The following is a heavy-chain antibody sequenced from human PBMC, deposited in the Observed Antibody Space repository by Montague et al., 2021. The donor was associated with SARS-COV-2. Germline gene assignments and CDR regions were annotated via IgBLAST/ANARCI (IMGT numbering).Heavy chain of an antibody. D-gene: IGHD3-22*01. CDR2: IYHSAST. Sequence: SETLSLTCAVSGGSISSSNCWWWVRQPPGKGLEWIVEIYHSASTNYNTSLKSRVTISADKTTNKISLKLRWMTAAGTAVYYCARGRVVITMIIMVIWYSYYFDYWGQGTLVTVSS. V-gene: IGHV4-4*02. J-gene: IGHJ4*02. CDR1: GGSISSSNC. CDR3: ARGRVVITMIIMVIWYSYYFDY.